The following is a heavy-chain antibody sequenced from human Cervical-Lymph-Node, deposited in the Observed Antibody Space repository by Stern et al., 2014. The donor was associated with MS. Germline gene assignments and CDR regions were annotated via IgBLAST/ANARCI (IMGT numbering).Heavy chain of an antibody. V-gene: IGHV3-48*01. CDR1: GFTFSSYS. Sequence: EVQLVESGGGLVQPGGSLRLSCAASGFTFSSYSMNWVRQAPGKGLEWVSYISSSSSTIYYADSVKGRFTISRDNAKNSLYLQMNSLRAEDTAVYYCARGPKSSPIDYWGQGTLVTVSS. CDR2: ISSSSSTI. CDR3: ARGPKSSPIDY. D-gene: IGHD6-13*01. J-gene: IGHJ4*02.